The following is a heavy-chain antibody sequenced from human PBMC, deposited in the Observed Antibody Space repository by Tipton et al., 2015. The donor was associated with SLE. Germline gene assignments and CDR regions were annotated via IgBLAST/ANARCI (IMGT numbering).Heavy chain of an antibody. CDR2: ISSYIGNT. V-gene: IGHV1-18*01. Sequence: QVQLVQSGAEVKKPGASVKVSCKASGYTFINYGINWVRQAPGQGLEWMGWISSYIGNTNYAQKFQGRVTMTTDTSTSTAYMELRNLRSDDTAVYYCARGYCSSTSCYHYGLDVWGQGTTVTVFS. CDR3: ARGYCSSTSCYHYGLDV. D-gene: IGHD2-2*01. CDR1: GYTFINYG. J-gene: IGHJ6*02.